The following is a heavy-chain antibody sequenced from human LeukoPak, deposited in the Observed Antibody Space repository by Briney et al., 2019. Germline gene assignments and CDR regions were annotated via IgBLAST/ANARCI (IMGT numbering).Heavy chain of an antibody. V-gene: IGHV3-48*02. CDR3: ARAWDTTVVTLRLYY. CDR2: ISSSSSTI. D-gene: IGHD5-18*01. J-gene: IGHJ4*02. Sequence: GGSLRLSCAASGFTFSSYSMNWVRQAPGKGLEWVSYISSSSSTIYYADSVKGRFTISRDNAKNSLYLQMNSLRDEDTAVYYCARAWDTTVVTLRLYYWGPGTLVTVSS. CDR1: GFTFSSYS.